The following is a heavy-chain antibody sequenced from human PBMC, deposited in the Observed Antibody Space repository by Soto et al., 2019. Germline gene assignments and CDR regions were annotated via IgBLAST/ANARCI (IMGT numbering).Heavy chain of an antibody. Sequence: PGGSLRLSCAASGFTFSIYAMSWVRHAPGKGLEWVSAISGSGANTYYTDSVKGRFTISRDNFKNTLYLQMNSLRAEDSAMFYCVRERSGYSYADSWGQGTLVTVSS. V-gene: IGHV3-23*01. CDR1: GFTFSIYA. D-gene: IGHD5-18*01. CDR3: VRERSGYSYADS. CDR2: ISGSGANT. J-gene: IGHJ4*02.